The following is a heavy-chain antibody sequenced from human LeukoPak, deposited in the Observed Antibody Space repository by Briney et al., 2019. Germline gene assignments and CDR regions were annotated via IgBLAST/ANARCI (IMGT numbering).Heavy chain of an antibody. V-gene: IGHV3-9*01. CDR1: GFTFDDFA. Sequence: GGSLRLSCAASGFTFDDFAMHWVRQAPGKGLEWVSGISWNSGSIGYADSVKGRFTISRDNSKNTLYLQMNSLRAEDTAVYYCAKDGSRADDYYYMDVWGKGTTVTVSS. CDR2: ISWNSGSI. J-gene: IGHJ6*03. CDR3: AKDGSRADDYYYMDV.